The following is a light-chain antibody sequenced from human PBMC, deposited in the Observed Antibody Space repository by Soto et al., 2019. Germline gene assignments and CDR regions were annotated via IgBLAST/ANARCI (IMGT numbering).Light chain of an antibody. CDR1: SSDVGGYNY. CDR2: DVS. Sequence: QSALTQPASLSGSPGQSITISCTGTSSDVGGYNYVTWYQQHPGRAPKLMIYDVSYRPSGVSNRFSGSKSGNTAFLTISGLQAEDEADYYCSSYTNTIVLFGGGTKLTVL. CDR3: SSYTNTIVL. V-gene: IGLV2-14*03. J-gene: IGLJ2*01.